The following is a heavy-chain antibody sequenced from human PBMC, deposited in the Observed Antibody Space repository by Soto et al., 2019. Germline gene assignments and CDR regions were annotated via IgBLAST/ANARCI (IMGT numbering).Heavy chain of an antibody. CDR1: GGSISSYY. Sequence: KPSETLSLTCTVSGGSISSYYWSWIRQPPGKGLEWIGYIYYSGSTNYNPSLKSRVTISVDTSKNQFSLKLSSVTAADTAVYYCATSITIFGVVIRPLDYWGQGTLVTVSS. CDR3: ATSITIFGVVIRPLDY. J-gene: IGHJ4*02. CDR2: IYYSGST. V-gene: IGHV4-59*01. D-gene: IGHD3-3*01.